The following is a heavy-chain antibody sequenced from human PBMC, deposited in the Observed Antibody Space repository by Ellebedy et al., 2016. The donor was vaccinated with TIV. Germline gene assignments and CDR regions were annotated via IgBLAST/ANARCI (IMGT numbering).Heavy chain of an antibody. Sequence: SETLSLXXAVYGGSFSGYYWSWIRQPPGKGLEWIGEINHSGSTNYNPSLKSRVTISVDTSKNQFSLKLSSVTAADTAVYYCARALKWFDPWGQGTLVTVSS. V-gene: IGHV4-34*01. CDR2: INHSGST. J-gene: IGHJ5*02. CDR3: ARALKWFDP. CDR1: GGSFSGYY.